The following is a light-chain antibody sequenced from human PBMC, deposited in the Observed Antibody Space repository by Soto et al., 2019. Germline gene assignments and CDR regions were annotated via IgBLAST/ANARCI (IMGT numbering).Light chain of an antibody. J-gene: IGLJ1*01. V-gene: IGLV2-14*01. CDR1: SSDVGGYNY. Sequence: QSALTQPASVSGSPGQSITISCTGTSSDVGGYNYVSWYQQQPGKAPKLMIYDVINRPSGVSNRLSGSKSGNTASLTISGLQSEDEADYYCSSYTSSSTLYVFGTGTKVTVL. CDR2: DVI. CDR3: SSYTSSSTLYV.